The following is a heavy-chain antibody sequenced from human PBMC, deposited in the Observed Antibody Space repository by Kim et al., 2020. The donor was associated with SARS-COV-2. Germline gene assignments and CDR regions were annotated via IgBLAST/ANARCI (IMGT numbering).Heavy chain of an antibody. CDR3: ARAHTVTSLYYYGMDV. J-gene: IGHJ6*02. V-gene: IGHV1-8*01. D-gene: IGHD4-17*01. CDR2: MNPNSGNT. CDR1: GYTFTSYD. Sequence: ASVKVSCKASGYTFTSYDINWVRQATGQGLEWMGWMNPNSGNTGYAQKFQGRVTMTRNTSISTAYMELSSLRSEDTAVYYCARAHTVTSLYYYGMDVWGQGTTVTVSS.